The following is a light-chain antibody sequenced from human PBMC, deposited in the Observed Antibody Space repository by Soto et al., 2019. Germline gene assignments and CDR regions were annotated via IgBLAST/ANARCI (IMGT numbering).Light chain of an antibody. CDR1: SSDVGGYNY. Sequence: QSALTQPASVSGSPGQSITISCTGTSSDVGGYNYVSWYQQHPGNTPKLMIYEVSNRPSGVSDRFSGSKSDNTASLTISGLQAEDEADYYCSSFTTTNTWVFGGGTKVTVL. CDR2: EVS. J-gene: IGLJ3*02. CDR3: SSFTTTNTWV. V-gene: IGLV2-14*01.